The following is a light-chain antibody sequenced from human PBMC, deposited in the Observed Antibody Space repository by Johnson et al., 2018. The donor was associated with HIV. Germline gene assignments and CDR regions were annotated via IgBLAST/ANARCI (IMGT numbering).Light chain of an antibody. CDR2: DNN. V-gene: IGLV1-51*01. CDR1: SCDIGKNF. CDR3: GTWDSRLSAGHV. Sequence: QSVLTQPPSVSAAPGQKVTISCSGNSCDIGKNFVACHQQLPGTAPKLLIYDNNKRPSGIPDRISGSKSGTSATLGITGLQTGDEADYYCGTWDSRLSAGHVFGTGTKVTVL. J-gene: IGLJ1*01.